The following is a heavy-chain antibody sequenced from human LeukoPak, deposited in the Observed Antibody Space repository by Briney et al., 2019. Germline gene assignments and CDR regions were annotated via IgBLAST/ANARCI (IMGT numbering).Heavy chain of an antibody. V-gene: IGHV4-59*01. J-gene: IGHJ4*02. CDR2: IYYSGGT. D-gene: IGHD1-26*01. CDR3: ARVRVGATTTFDY. CDR1: GGSISSYY. Sequence: SETLSLTCTVSGGSISSYYWSWIRQPPGKGLEWIGYIYYSGGTSYNPSLKSRVTISVDTSKNQFSLKLSSVTAADTAVYYCARVRVGATTTFDYWGQGTLVTVSS.